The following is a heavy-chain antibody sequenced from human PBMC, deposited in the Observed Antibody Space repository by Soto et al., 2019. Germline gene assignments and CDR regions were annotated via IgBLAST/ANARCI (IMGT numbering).Heavy chain of an antibody. CDR2: IIDSGGST. CDR1: GFTFSSCA. Sequence: EVQLLESGGGLVQPGGSLRLSCAASGFTFSSCAMGWVRQAPGKGLEWVSDIIDSGGSTYYADSVKGRFTISRDNSKSTLYLQMNSLRDEDTALYYCAEGRSYYSYYGVDVWCQGTTLSASS. J-gene: IGHJ6*02. V-gene: IGHV3-23*01. CDR3: AEGRSYYSYYGVDV.